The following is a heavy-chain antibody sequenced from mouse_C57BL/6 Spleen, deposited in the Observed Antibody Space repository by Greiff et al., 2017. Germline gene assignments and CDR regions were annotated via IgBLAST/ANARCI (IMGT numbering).Heavy chain of an antibody. CDR3: ARGDGYYRDFDV. D-gene: IGHD2-3*01. J-gene: IGHJ1*03. CDR1: GYSITSCYY. CDR2: ISYDGTN. Sequence: EVKLQESGPGLVTPSQSLSLTCSVTGYSITSCYYWNCIRQFPGNKLEWMGYISYDGTNNYNPSLKNRISITRDTSKNQFFLKLNSVATEDTATYYSARGDGYYRDFDVWGTGTTVTVSS. V-gene: IGHV3-6*01.